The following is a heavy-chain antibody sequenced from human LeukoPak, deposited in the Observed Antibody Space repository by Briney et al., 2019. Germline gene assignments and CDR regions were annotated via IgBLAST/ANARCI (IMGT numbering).Heavy chain of an antibody. Sequence: GGSLRLSCAASGFTFSSYAMHWVRQAPGKGLEWVAVISYDGSNKYYADSVKGRFTISGDNSKNTLYLQMNSLRAEDTAVYYCARNWNYLDDAFDIWGQGTMVTVSS. CDR2: ISYDGSNK. V-gene: IGHV3-30-3*01. J-gene: IGHJ3*02. CDR1: GFTFSSYA. CDR3: ARNWNYLDDAFDI. D-gene: IGHD1-7*01.